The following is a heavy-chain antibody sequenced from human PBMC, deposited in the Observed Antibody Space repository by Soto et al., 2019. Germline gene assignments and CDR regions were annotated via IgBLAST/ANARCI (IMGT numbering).Heavy chain of an antibody. CDR3: AKDLTAGDWLSLPAFDY. CDR1: GFTFSSYA. CDR2: ISGSGGST. V-gene: IGHV3-23*01. Sequence: GGSLRLSCAASGFTFSSYAMSWVRQAPGKGLEWVSAISGSGGSTYYADSVKGRFTISRDNSKNTLYLQMNSLRAEDTAVYYCAKDLTAGDWLSLPAFDYWGQGTLVTVSS. J-gene: IGHJ4*02. D-gene: IGHD3-9*01.